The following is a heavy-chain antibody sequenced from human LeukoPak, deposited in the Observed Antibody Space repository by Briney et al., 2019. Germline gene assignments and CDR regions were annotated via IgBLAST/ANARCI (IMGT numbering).Heavy chain of an antibody. Sequence: ASVKVSCKASGGTFSSYAISWVRQATGQGLEWMGWMNPNSGNTGYAQKFQGRVTMTRNTSISTAYMELSSLRSEDTAVYYCASRGCRDYGCRDYWGQGTLVTVSS. CDR2: MNPNSGNT. D-gene: IGHD4-17*01. CDR1: GGTFSSYA. V-gene: IGHV1-8*02. J-gene: IGHJ4*02. CDR3: ASRGCRDYGCRDY.